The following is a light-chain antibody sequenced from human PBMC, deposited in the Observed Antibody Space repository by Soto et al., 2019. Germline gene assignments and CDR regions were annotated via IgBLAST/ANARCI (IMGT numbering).Light chain of an antibody. CDR1: QRISSW. J-gene: IGKJ1*01. CDR3: QQYNSYSPWT. CDR2: DAS. Sequence: DIQMTQSPYTLSASVGDRVTITCRASQRISSWLAWYQQKPGKAPKLLIYDASSLESGVPSRFSGSGSGTEFTLTISSLQPDDFATYYCQQYNSYSPWTFGQGTKVEIK. V-gene: IGKV1-5*01.